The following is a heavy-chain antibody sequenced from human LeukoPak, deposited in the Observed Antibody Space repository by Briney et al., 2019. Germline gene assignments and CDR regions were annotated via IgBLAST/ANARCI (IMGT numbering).Heavy chain of an antibody. CDR1: GDSMRGHY. Sequence: SGTLSLTCTVSGDSMRGHYWSWIRQAPGRGLEWIGFISHSGYTSYSPSLKSRVAISVDTSKRQFSLRLSSVTATDTAMYYCARGRNDHGGMFFDSWAQGNLVTVSS. D-gene: IGHD4-23*01. V-gene: IGHV4-59*11. CDR3: ARGRNDHGGMFFDS. CDR2: ISHSGYT. J-gene: IGHJ4*02.